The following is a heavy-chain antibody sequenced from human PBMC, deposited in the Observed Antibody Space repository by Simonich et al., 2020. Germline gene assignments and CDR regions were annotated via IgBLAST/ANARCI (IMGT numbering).Heavy chain of an antibody. CDR3: ARDRYCSGGSCYYFDY. Sequence: QVQLVESGGGVVQPGRSLRLSCAASGFTFSSYGMHWVRQAPGKGREWVAVIWYDGSNKYYADSVKGRFTISRDNSKNTLYRQRNSLRAEDTAVYYCARDRYCSGGSCYYFDYWGQGTLVTVSS. D-gene: IGHD2-15*01. V-gene: IGHV3-33*01. J-gene: IGHJ4*02. CDR2: IWYDGSNK. CDR1: GFTFSSYG.